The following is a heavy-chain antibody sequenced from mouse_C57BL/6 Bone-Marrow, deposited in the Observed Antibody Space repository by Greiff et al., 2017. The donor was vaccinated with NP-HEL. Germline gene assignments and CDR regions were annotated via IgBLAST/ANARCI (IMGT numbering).Heavy chain of an antibody. CDR1: GYTFTDYN. J-gene: IGHJ4*01. V-gene: IGHV1-18*01. CDR2: INPNNGGT. CDR3: ARRGYYGSSSWYYAMDY. D-gene: IGHD1-1*01. Sequence: EVQLQQSGPELVKPGASVKIPCKASGYTFTDYNMDWVKQSHGKSLEWIGDINPNNGGTIYNQKFKGKATLTVDKSSSTAYMELRSLTSEDTAVYYCARRGYYGSSSWYYAMDYWGQGTSVTVSS.